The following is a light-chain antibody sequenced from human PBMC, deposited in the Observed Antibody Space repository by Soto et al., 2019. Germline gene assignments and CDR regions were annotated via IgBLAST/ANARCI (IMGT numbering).Light chain of an antibody. CDR2: DTS. CDR3: QKRIT. J-gene: IGKJ4*01. CDR1: QSVSSS. V-gene: IGKV3-11*01. Sequence: LVLTQSPATPSFSPGDRATLSCRASQSVSSSLAWYQQKPAQAPRLLVTDTSNRATGVPARFSGSGSGTDFTLTFSSLEPADFAVYYCQKRITLGAGTQV.